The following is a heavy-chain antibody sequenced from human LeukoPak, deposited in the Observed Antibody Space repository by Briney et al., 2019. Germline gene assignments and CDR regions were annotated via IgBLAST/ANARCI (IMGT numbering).Heavy chain of an antibody. Sequence: PGGSLRLSCAASGFTLNTNYMNWVRQVPGKGLEWVSVIYAGGNTYYADSVKERFTISRDNSRNTLYLQMNSLRGDDTAAYYCAREVYSSTWFDLWGQGTLVTVSS. J-gene: IGHJ4*02. V-gene: IGHV3-66*01. CDR2: IYAGGNT. CDR3: AREVYSSTWFDL. D-gene: IGHD6-13*01. CDR1: GFTLNTNY.